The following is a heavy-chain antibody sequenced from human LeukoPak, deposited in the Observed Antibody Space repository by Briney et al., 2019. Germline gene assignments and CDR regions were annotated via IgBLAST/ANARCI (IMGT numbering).Heavy chain of an antibody. D-gene: IGHD2-8*01. Sequence: SETLSLTCTVSGGSISSVSYYRGWIRQPPGKGLEWIGSIYYTGSSYYNPSLKSRVTMSVDTSKNQFSLRLNSVTAADTAMYFCARQIMVYAIWTPGFPFDYWGQGTLVTVSS. CDR3: ARQIMVYAIWTPGFPFDY. CDR2: IYYTGSS. V-gene: IGHV4-39*01. CDR1: GGSISSVSYY. J-gene: IGHJ4*02.